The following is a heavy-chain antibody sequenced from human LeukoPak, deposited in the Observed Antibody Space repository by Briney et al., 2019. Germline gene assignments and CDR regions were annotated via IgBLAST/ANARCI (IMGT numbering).Heavy chain of an antibody. V-gene: IGHV3-11*05. Sequence: PGGSLRLSCAASGFTFSDYYMSWIRQAPGKGLEWVSYISSSSSYTNYADSVKGRFTISRDNAKNSLYLQLNSLRAEDTAVYYCARVTAHPTYSSSWPHFDYWGQGTLVTVSS. CDR1: GFTFSDYY. CDR2: ISSSSSYT. CDR3: ARVTAHPTYSSSWPHFDY. D-gene: IGHD6-13*01. J-gene: IGHJ4*02.